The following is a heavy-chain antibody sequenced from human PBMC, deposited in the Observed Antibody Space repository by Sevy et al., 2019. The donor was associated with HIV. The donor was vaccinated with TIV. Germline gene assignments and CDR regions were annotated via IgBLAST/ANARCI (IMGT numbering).Heavy chain of an antibody. Sequence: GGSLRLSCAASGFSFSNYAMSWVRQAPGKGLEWVSTLIGGGSRTYYAYSVTGRFTISGDNSRNTLYVQMTSLRAEDTAVYYCAKRRVQSGLSGGGANYGWDVCGQGTTVTASS. CDR2: LIGGGSRT. D-gene: IGHD2-15*01. CDR1: GFSFSNYA. J-gene: IGHJ6*02. CDR3: AKRRVQSGLSGGGANYGWDV. V-gene: IGHV3-23*01.